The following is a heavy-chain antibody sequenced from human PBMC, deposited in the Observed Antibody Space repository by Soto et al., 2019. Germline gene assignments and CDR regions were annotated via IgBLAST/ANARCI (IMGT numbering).Heavy chain of an antibody. Sequence: GSVKVSCKASDYLFISCVGQAPGQGLEWMGWNSAYSGNTKYSHNFQDRVTLTTDTSTNTAYMELRSLRSDDTAIYYCAVDSSGYAADYYYHYGLDVWGQGTTVTVSS. J-gene: IGHJ6*01. CDR1: DYLF. CDR2: NSAYSGNT. D-gene: IGHD3-22*01. CDR3: AVDSSGYAADYYYHYGLDV. V-gene: IGHV1-18*01.